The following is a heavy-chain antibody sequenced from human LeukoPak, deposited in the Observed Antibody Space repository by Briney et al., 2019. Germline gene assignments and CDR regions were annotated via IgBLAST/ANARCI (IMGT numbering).Heavy chain of an antibody. V-gene: IGHV3-48*04. CDR1: GFTFSSYS. J-gene: IGHJ4*02. CDR3: ARDLSLYCSGGSCYSLNY. Sequence: GSLRLSCTASGFTFSSYSMNWVRQAPGKGLEWVPYISSGSTIYYADSVKGRFTISRDNAKNSLYLQMNSLRAEDTAVYYCARDLSLYCSGGSCYSLNYWGQGTLVTVSS. D-gene: IGHD2-15*01. CDR2: ISSGSTI.